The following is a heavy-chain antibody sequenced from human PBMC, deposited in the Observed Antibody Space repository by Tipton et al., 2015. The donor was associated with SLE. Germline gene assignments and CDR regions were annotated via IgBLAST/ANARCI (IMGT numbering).Heavy chain of an antibody. CDR2: IYTSETT. J-gene: IGHJ3*01. CDR3: ATSYSSSWYTFNV. CDR1: ADSITTYH. Sequence: TLSLTCTVSADSITTYHCSWFRQAAGKGLEWIGRIYTSETTKYNPSLNSRVTISVGTSKNQFSLRLKYVTAADTAVHYCATSYSSSWYTFNVWGQGTMVTVSS. V-gene: IGHV4-4*07. D-gene: IGHD6-13*01.